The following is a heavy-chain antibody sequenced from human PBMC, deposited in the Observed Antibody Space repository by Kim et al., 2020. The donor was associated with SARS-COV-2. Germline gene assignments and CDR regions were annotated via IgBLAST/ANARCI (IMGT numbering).Heavy chain of an antibody. CDR2: K. J-gene: IGHJ4*02. CDR3: AREGSSWDFDY. Sequence: KNYADSVKGRFTISRDNSKNTLYLQMNSLRAEDTAVYYCAREGSSWDFDYWGQGTLVTVSS. D-gene: IGHD6-13*01. V-gene: IGHV3-33*01.